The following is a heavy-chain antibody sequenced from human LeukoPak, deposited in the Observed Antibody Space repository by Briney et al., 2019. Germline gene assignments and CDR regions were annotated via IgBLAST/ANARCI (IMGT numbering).Heavy chain of an antibody. J-gene: IGHJ2*01. CDR2: IYYSGST. D-gene: IGHD2-2*01. Sequence: SETLSLTCTVSGGSISSYYWSCIWQPPGKGLEWIGYIYYSGSTNYNPSLKSRVTISVDTSKNQFSLKLSSVTAADTAVYYCATSSRPPPVVPAAAVNWYFDLWGRGTLVTVSS. CDR3: ATSSRPPPVVPAAAVNWYFDL. CDR1: GGSISSYY. V-gene: IGHV4-59*08.